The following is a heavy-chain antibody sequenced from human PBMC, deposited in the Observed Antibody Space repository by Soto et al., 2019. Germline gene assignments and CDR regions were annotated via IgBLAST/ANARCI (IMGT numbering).Heavy chain of an antibody. CDR3: ARGGSTWSAEYYQH. CDR1: GYTFTNYG. D-gene: IGHD6-13*01. J-gene: IGHJ1*01. CDR2: ISCYNGDT. Sequence: QVHLVQSGAEVKKPGASVKVSCKTSGYTFTNYGISWVRQAPGQGPQWMGWISCYNGDTKYAQTRQGRVTMTTDQSTSTAYRGLGSLRADDTGVYYCARGGSTWSAEYYQHWGQGTVVIVS. V-gene: IGHV1-18*01.